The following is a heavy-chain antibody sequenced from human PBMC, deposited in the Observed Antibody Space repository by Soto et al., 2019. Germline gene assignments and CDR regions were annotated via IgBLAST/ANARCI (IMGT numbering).Heavy chain of an antibody. CDR1: GFTFSNYA. J-gene: IGHJ4*02. CDR3: VREYAPDSPNYAY. CDR2: LTSSGTT. D-gene: IGHD2-8*01. V-gene: IGHV3-23*01. Sequence: EVQLLESAGGLVQPGGSLRLSCAASGFTFSNYAMSWVRQAPEKGLEWVSTLTSSGTTPYADSVRGRFTISRDNSKNTLYRQMDSLRAEDTAVYDCVREYAPDSPNYAYWGLGTLVTVSS.